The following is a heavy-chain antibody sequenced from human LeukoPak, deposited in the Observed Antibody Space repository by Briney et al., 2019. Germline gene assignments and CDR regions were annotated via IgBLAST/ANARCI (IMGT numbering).Heavy chain of an antibody. CDR3: ARVAEIQLWLRSAFDY. CDR1: GFTFSTYS. CDR2: ISTGSSTI. D-gene: IGHD5-18*01. J-gene: IGHJ4*02. V-gene: IGHV3-48*02. Sequence: GGSLRLSCAASGFTFSTYSMNWVRQAPGKGLEWVSFISTGSSTIYYADSVKGRFTISRDNAKNSLYLQMNSLRDEDTAVYYCARVAEIQLWLRSAFDYWGQGNLFTVSS.